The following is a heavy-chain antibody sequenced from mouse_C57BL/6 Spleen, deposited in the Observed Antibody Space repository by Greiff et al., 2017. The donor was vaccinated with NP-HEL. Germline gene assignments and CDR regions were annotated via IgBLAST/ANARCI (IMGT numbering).Heavy chain of an antibody. J-gene: IGHJ2*01. D-gene: IGHD4-1*01. Sequence: VQLQQSGAELVRPGASVTLSCKASGYTFTDYEMHWVKQTPVHGLEWIGAIDPETGGTAYNQKFKGKAILTADKSSSTAYMELRSLTSEDSAVYYCAGDWDVEGVDYWGQGTTLTVSS. CDR1: GYTFTDYE. CDR3: AGDWDVEGVDY. V-gene: IGHV1-15*01. CDR2: IDPETGGT.